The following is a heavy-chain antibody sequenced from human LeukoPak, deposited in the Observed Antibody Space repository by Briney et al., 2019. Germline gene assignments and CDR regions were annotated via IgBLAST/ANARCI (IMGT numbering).Heavy chain of an antibody. V-gene: IGHV4-38-2*02. D-gene: IGHD6-6*01. CDR2: IYDSGST. J-gene: IGHJ6*03. CDR3: ARKGARWARGAQSSSHPQLRPYYYMDV. Sequence: SETLSLICNVSGYSISSGYYWGWIRQSPGKGLEWIGSIYDSGSTFYNPSLKSRVTISVDTSKNQFSLKLSSVTAADTAVYYCARKGARWARGAQSSSHPQLRPYYYMDVWGKGTTVTVSS. CDR1: GYSISSGYY.